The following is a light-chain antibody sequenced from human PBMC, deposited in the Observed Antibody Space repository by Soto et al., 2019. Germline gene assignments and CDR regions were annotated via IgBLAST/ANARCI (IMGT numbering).Light chain of an antibody. V-gene: IGKV3-15*01. J-gene: IGKJ1*01. CDR3: QQYSNWPWT. Sequence: EIVMTQSPGTLSVSPVETATLSCRASQSFSSDLAWFQQKPGQAPRLLIYGASTRATGIPARFSGSGSGTEFTLTISSLQSEDFAVYYCQQYSNWPWTFGQGTKVDI. CDR1: QSFSSD. CDR2: GAS.